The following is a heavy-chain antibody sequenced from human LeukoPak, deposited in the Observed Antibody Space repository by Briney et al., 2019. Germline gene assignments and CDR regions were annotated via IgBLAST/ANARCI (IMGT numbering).Heavy chain of an antibody. CDR3: ARDYYNWYFDL. D-gene: IGHD1-26*01. CDR1: GDSISSYY. CDR2: IYPSGSA. J-gene: IGHJ2*01. V-gene: IGHV4-4*07. Sequence: PSETLFLTCDVSGDSISSYYWSWIRQPAGKGLEWLRRIYPSGSANYNPSLKSRGTMSVDTSKNQFSLRLSSVTAADTAVYFCARDYYNWYFDLWGRGTLVTVSS.